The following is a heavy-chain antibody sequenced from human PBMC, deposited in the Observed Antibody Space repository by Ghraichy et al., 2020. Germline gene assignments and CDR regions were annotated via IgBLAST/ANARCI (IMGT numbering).Heavy chain of an antibody. J-gene: IGHJ5*02. D-gene: IGHD1-26*01. CDR1: GGSISSGGYS. CDR2: IYHSGST. V-gene: IGHV4-30-2*01. Sequence: LRLSCAVSGGSISSGGYSWSWIRQPPGKGLEWIGYIYHSGSTYYNPSLKSRVTISVDRSKNQFSLKLSSVTAADTAVYYCARGGSYSGWFDPWGQGTLVTVSS. CDR3: ARGGSYSGWFDP.